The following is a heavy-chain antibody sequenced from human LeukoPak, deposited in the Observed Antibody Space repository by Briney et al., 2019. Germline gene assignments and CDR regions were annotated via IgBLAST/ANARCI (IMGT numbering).Heavy chain of an antibody. V-gene: IGHV3-30*18. CDR3: AKGGSYYDIDY. CDR2: ISYDGSNK. CDR1: GFTFSSYG. Sequence: GGSLRPSCAASGFTFSSYGMHWVRQAPGKGLEWVAVISYDGSNKYYADSVKGRFTISRDNSKNTLYLQMNSLRAEDTAVYYCAKGGSYYDIDYWGQGTLDTVSS. D-gene: IGHD1-26*01. J-gene: IGHJ4*02.